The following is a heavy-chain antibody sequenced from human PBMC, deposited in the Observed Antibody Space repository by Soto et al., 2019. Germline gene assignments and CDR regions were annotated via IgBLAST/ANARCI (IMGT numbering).Heavy chain of an antibody. CDR1: GSSISSSVYY. J-gene: IGHJ4*02. V-gene: IGHV4-39*07. Sequence: TLSLTCTVSGSSISSSVYYWGWIRQFPGRGLEWIGSIDSSENTYYNPSLKSRVTISVDTSNNQFSLKLSSVTPADTAVYYCARDRYDYWGQGTLVTVSS. CDR2: IDSSENT. CDR3: ARDRYDY.